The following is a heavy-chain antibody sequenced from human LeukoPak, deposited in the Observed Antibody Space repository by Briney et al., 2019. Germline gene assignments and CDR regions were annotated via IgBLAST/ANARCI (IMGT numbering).Heavy chain of an antibody. CDR2: IVVGSGNT. V-gene: IGHV1-58*02. D-gene: IGHD1-26*01. Sequence: SVKVSCKASGFTFTSSAMQWVRQARGQRLEWIGWIVVGSGNTNYAQKFQERVTITRDMSTSTAYMELSSLRSDDTAVYYCAARGSSGSYYDFDYWGQGTLVTVSS. J-gene: IGHJ4*02. CDR1: GFTFTSSA. CDR3: AARGSSGSYYDFDY.